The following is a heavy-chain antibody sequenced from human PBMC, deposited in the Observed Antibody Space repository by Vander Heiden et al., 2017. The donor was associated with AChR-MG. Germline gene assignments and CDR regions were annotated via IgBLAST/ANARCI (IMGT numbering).Heavy chain of an antibody. J-gene: IGHJ4*01. Sequence: QLQLQESGPGLVTPSEILSLTCTVPGGSISSSSYYWRWIRQPPGKGLEWIGSIYYSGSTYYNPSLKSRVTISVDTSKNQFSLKLRSVTAAETAVYYCARRHGSGSYFDYWGHGTLVTVSS. CDR3: ARRHGSGSYFDY. CDR1: GGSISSSSYY. CDR2: IYYSGST. D-gene: IGHD3-10*01. V-gene: IGHV4-39*01.